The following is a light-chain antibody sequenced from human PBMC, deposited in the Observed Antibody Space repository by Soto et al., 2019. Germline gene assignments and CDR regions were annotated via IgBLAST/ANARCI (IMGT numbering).Light chain of an antibody. CDR1: SSDIGGYDY. V-gene: IGLV2-14*01. CDR3: TSYASGSSHVV. Sequence: QSALTQPASVSGSPGQSITLSCTGTSSDIGGYDYVSWYQRHPGKAPKLIIYDVNNRPSGVSNHFSGSKSGNTASLTISGLQAEDEADYYCTSYASGSSHVVFGGGTKVTVL. J-gene: IGLJ2*01. CDR2: DVN.